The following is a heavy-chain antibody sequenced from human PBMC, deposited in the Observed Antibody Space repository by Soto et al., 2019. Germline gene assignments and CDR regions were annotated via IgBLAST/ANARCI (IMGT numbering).Heavy chain of an antibody. J-gene: IGHJ2*01. V-gene: IGHV3-11*06. CDR2: ITNSGTYT. D-gene: IGHD6-13*01. CDR1: GFTFTDYF. CDR3: ARGGQAATGTNYWYFDL. Sequence: PGGSLRLSCAASGFTFTDYFMTWIRQAPGKGLEWISFITNSGTYTDYADSVKGRFTISRDNAKNSLYLQMNSLRDDDTAVYYCARGGQAATGTNYWYFDLWGRGTLVTVSS.